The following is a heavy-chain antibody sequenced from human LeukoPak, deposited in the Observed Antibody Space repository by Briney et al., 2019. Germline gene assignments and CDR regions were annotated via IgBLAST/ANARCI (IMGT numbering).Heavy chain of an antibody. CDR2: IIGSGGST. J-gene: IGHJ4*02. CDR3: AKVMLGTVALDC. V-gene: IGHV3-23*01. CDR1: GFTFNNYA. D-gene: IGHD4-23*01. Sequence: GGSLRLSCAASGFTFNNYAMTWVRQAPGKGLEWVSTIIGSGGSTDYADSVKGRFTISRDNSKNTLYLQMNSLRAEDTAIYYCAKVMLGTVALDCWGQGTLVTVSS.